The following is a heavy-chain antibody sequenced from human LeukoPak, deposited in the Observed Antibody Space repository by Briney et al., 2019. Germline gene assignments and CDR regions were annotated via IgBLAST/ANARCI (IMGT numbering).Heavy chain of an antibody. CDR3: ASSIDMAATTLGFDY. CDR1: GYSFTSYW. V-gene: IGHV5-51*01. D-gene: IGHD5-24*01. Sequence: GESLKISRKGSGYSFTSYWIGWVRQMPGKGLEWMGIIYPGDSDTRYSPSFQGQVTISADKSISTAYLQWSSLKASDTAMYYCASSIDMAATTLGFDYWGQGTLVTVSS. J-gene: IGHJ4*02. CDR2: IYPGDSDT.